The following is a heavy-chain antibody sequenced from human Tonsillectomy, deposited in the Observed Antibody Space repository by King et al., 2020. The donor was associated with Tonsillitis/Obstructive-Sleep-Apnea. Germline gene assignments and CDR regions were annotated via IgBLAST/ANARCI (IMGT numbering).Heavy chain of an antibody. CDR1: GFALSNARMG. D-gene: IGHD2-2*02. Sequence: TLKESGPVLVKPTENLTLNCTVYGFALSNARMGVTWIREPPGKALEGLENISSNEEKSYSPALKSRVTISKDTSKSQVVLIRTNRDPVDTATYYCARILPLYGIPHYLAVWGNGTTVTFSS. J-gene: IGHJ6*03. CDR2: ISSNEEK. CDR3: ARILPLYGIPHYLAV. V-gene: IGHV2-26*01.